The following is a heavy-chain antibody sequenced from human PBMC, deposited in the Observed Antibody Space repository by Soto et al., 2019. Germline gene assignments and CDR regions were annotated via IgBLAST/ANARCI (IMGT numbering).Heavy chain of an antibody. CDR3: ARVSGYYLPDY. CDR2: MNPNSANT. Sequence: GASVKVSCKASGYTFSNYDISWVRQATGQGLEWMGWMNPNSANTGYAQKFQGRVTMTRDTSASTAYMELSSLRSEDTAVYYCARVSGYYLPDYWGQGTLVTVSS. D-gene: IGHD5-12*01. CDR1: GYTFSNYD. J-gene: IGHJ4*02. V-gene: IGHV1-8*01.